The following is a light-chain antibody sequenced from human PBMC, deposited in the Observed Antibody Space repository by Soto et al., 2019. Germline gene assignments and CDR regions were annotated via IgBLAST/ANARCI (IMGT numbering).Light chain of an antibody. J-gene: IGKJ1*01. Sequence: DIQMTQSPSSLSASVGKKVTITCRASQSISTYLNWYQKKPGKAPNLLIYKASTLQSGVPSRFSGNGSGTEFTLTITSLQPDDSATYYCQQYNGLPTWTFGQGTKVDI. V-gene: IGKV1-5*03. CDR1: QSISTY. CDR3: QQYNGLPTWT. CDR2: KAS.